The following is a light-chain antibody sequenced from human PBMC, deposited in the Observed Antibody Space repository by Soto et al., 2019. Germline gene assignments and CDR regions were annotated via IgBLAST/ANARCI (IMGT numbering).Light chain of an antibody. V-gene: IGKV3-20*01. CDR3: QQFGSSRVT. CDR1: QSINSKS. J-gene: IGKJ5*01. CDR2: GAS. Sequence: EIVLTQSPGTLYSSPGERATLSCRASQSINSKSLTWYQQKPGQAPRPLIYGASSRATGIPDRFRGSGSGTDFTLTITRLEPEDFAVYYCQQFGSSRVTVGQGTRLDIK.